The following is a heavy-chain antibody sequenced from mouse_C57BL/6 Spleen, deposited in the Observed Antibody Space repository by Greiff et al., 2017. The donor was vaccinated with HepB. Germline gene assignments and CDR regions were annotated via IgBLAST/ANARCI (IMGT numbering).Heavy chain of an antibody. J-gene: IGHJ1*03. V-gene: IGHV5-9*01. CDR2: ISGGGGNT. CDR1: GFTFSSYT. CDR3: ARQGYYWYFDV. D-gene: IGHD2-2*01. Sequence: EVQVVESGGGLVKPGGSLKLSCAASGFTFSSYTMSWVRQTPEKRLEWVATISGGGGNTYYPDSVKGRFTISRDNAKNTLYLQMSSLRSEDTALYYCARQGYYWYFDVWGTGTTVTVSS.